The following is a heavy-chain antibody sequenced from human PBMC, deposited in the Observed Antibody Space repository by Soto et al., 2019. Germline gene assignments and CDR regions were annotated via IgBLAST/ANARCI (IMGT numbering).Heavy chain of an antibody. CDR3: ARGSGSYAAGFDY. CDR2: FYPGDSDT. Sequence: PGESLKISCKASGYSFTSYWVAWVRQMPGKGLERMGVFYPGDSDTRYSPSFQGQVTISGDKSISTAYLQWSGLQASDTAIYYCARGSGSYAAGFDYWGPGTLVTVSS. V-gene: IGHV5-51*01. J-gene: IGHJ4*02. D-gene: IGHD1-26*01. CDR1: GYSFTSYW.